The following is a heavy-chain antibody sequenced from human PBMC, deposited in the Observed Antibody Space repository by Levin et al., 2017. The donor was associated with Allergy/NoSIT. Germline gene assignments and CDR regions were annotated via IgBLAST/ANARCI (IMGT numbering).Heavy chain of an antibody. CDR3: TTYSSSWYYFDY. Sequence: GESLKISCAASGFTFSNAWMSWVRQAPGKGLEWVGRIKSKTDGGTIEYAAPVKGRFTISRDDSKNTLSLQMNSLKTEDTAVYYCTTYSSSWYYFDYWGQGTLVTVSS. D-gene: IGHD6-13*01. V-gene: IGHV3-15*01. CDR2: IKSKTDGGTI. CDR1: GFTFSNAW. J-gene: IGHJ4*02.